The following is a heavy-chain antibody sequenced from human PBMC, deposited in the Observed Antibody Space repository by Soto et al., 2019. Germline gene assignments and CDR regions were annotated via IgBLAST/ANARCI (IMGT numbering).Heavy chain of an antibody. CDR3: ARDIGGHTRRWTDAFDI. D-gene: IGHD2-15*01. J-gene: IGHJ3*02. CDR1: GFSFSNYG. V-gene: IGHV3-33*01. Sequence: GGSLRLSCAASGFSFSNYGMHWVRQAPGKGLEWVAVIWYDGSTTYFADTVKGRFTLSNDNSKNALLLKMNSLRAESTVVYYCARDIGGHTRRWTDAFDIWGQGTMVTVSS. CDR2: IWYDGSTT.